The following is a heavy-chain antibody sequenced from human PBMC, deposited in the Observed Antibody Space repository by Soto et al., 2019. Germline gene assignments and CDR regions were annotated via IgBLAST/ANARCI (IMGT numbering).Heavy chain of an antibody. D-gene: IGHD2-2*02. CDR3: ARTPPYCSSTSCYIDY. J-gene: IGHJ4*02. Sequence: GSLRLSCAASGFTFSSYAMSWVRQAPGKGLEWVSGISDGGGSTYYADSVKGRFTVSRDNSKNTLYLQVNSLRAEDTAVYYCARTPPYCSSTSCYIDYWGQGTLVTVSS. V-gene: IGHV3-23*01. CDR2: ISDGGGST. CDR1: GFTFSSYA.